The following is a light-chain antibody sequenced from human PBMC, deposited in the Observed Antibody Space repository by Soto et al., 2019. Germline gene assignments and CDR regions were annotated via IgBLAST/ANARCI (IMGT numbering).Light chain of an antibody. CDR2: DVS. CDR3: SSFISGDTPFYV. Sequence: QSLLTHPASVSGSPGQSISISCPGTSIDVGDYVSLYQHHPDKAPKVMIYDVSSRPSGVSNRFSGSKSGGSASLTISGLQAEDEAEYYCSSFISGDTPFYVFATGTKVTVL. CDR1: SIDVGDY. J-gene: IGLJ1*01. V-gene: IGLV2-14*03.